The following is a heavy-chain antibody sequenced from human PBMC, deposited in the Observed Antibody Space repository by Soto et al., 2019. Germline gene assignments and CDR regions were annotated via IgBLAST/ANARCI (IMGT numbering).Heavy chain of an antibody. V-gene: IGHV1-3*01. J-gene: IGHJ6*02. Sequence: QVQLVQSGAEVERPGASVKVSCKASGDTFTMYGMHWVRQAPGQSLEWMGWINAGNGNRKYSEKFQGRVTITRDTSASTTYMELSSLRSEDTAVYYCAGATLRYYAMDVWGQGTTVTVSS. CDR2: INAGNGNR. CDR1: GDTFTMYG. CDR3: AGATLRYYAMDV.